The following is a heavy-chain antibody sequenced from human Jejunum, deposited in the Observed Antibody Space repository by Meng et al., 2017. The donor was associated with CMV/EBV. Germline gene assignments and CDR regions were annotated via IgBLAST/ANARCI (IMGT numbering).Heavy chain of an antibody. D-gene: IGHD2-2*01. V-gene: IGHV2-5*02. Sequence: QSPLKESGPTLVRPTQTLTLTCTFSGFSISTIEVGVGWIRQPPGKALGWLAVIYWDDDKRYIPSLKSRLTITKDTSKNQVVLTLTNMDPVDTATYYCALFTRSWFDPWGQGTLVTVSS. CDR3: ALFTRSWFDP. CDR2: IYWDDDK. CDR1: GFSISTIEVG. J-gene: IGHJ5*02.